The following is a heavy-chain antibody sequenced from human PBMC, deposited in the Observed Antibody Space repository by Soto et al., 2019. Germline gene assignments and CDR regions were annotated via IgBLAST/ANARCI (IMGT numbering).Heavy chain of an antibody. CDR3: ARDIVGAMNYYGMDV. Sequence: PSETLSLTCAVYGGSFSGYYWGWIRQPPGKGLEWIGEINHSGSTNYNPSLKSRVTISVDTSKNQFSLKLSSVTAADTAVYYCARDIVGAMNYYGMDVWGQGTTVTVSX. V-gene: IGHV4-34*01. D-gene: IGHD1-26*01. CDR1: GGSFSGYY. J-gene: IGHJ6*02. CDR2: INHSGST.